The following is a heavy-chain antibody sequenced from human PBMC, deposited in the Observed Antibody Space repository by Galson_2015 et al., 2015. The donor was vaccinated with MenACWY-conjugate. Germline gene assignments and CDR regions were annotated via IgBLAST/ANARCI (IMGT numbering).Heavy chain of an antibody. V-gene: IGHV6-1*01. J-gene: IGHJ4*02. CDR1: GDSVSSHSAA. CDR3: VREGYYFDY. Sequence: CAISGDSVSSHSAAWNWIRQSPSRGLEWLGKTYYRSKRYNDYAVSVKSRITINPDTSNNQFSLQLNSVTPDDTAVYYCVREGYYFDYWGQGTLVTVSS. CDR2: TYYRSKRYN.